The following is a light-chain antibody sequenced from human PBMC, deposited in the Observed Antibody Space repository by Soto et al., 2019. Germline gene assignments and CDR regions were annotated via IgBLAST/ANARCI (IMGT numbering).Light chain of an antibody. V-gene: IGLV2-23*01. CDR1: SSDVGSYNL. CDR2: EGS. CDR3: SSYTGSSTLEV. J-gene: IGLJ2*01. Sequence: QSALTQPASVSGSPGQSITISCTGSSSDVGSYNLVSWYQQNPGKAPKLMIYEGSKRPSGVSNRFSGSKSGNTASLTISGLQAEDEADYYCSSYTGSSTLEVFGGGTKLTVL.